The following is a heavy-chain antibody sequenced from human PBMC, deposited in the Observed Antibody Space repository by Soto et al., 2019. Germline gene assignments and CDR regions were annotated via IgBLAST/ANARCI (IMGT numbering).Heavy chain of an antibody. V-gene: IGHV3-30*03. J-gene: IGHJ6*02. CDR1: GFTFSSYG. CDR3: AIDVVVGATPGLGDYYYYYGMDV. CDR2: ISYDGSNK. Sequence: GGSLRLSCAASGFTFSSYGMHWVRQAPGKGLEWVAVISYDGSNKYYADSVKGRFTISRDNSKNTLYLQMNSLRAEDTAVYYCAIDVVVGATPGLGDYYYYYGMDVWGQGTTVTVSS. D-gene: IGHD1-26*01.